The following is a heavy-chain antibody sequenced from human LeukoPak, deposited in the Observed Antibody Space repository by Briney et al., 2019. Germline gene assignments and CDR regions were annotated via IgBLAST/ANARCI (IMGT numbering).Heavy chain of an antibody. CDR2: LKSYKDGGTT. D-gene: IGHD4-17*01. CDR3: TTDWDYGGNSYYFDY. CDR1: GFNFRQAW. V-gene: IGHV3-15*01. J-gene: IGHJ4*02. Sequence: GGSLRLSCAASGFNFRQAWMSWVRQAPGKGLEWVGRLKSYKDGGTTDYAAPVKGRFIISRDDPKNTLYLQMNSLKTEDTAVYYCTTDWDYGGNSYYFDYWGQGTLVTVSS.